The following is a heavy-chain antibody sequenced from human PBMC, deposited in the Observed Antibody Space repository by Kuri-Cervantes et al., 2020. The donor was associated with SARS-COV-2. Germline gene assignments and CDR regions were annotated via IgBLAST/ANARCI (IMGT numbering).Heavy chain of an antibody. CDR2: ISAYNGNT. CDR3: ARDRSQCSSTSFYFLLEGPRWFDP. CDR1: GYTFTSYG. J-gene: IGHJ5*02. V-gene: IGHV1-18*01. Sequence: SVKVSCKASGYTFTSYGISWVRQAPGQGLEWMGWISAYNGNTNHAQKLQGRVTMTTDTSTSTAYMELRSLRYDDTAVYYCARDRSQCSSTSFYFLLEGPRWFDPWGQGTLVTVSS. D-gene: IGHD2-2*01.